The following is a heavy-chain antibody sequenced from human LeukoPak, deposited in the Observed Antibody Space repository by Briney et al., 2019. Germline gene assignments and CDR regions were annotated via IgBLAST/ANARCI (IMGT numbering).Heavy chain of an antibody. CDR3: AKGYSSGWYNWFDP. CDR2: ISESDGST. Sequence: GGSLPLSCAASGFTFSSYAMSWVRQAPGQGRDLVSEISESDGSTYYADSVKGRFTISRDNSKNTLYLQMSSLRAEDTAVYYCAKGYSSGWYNWFDPWGQGNLVTVSS. V-gene: IGHV3-23*01. CDR1: GFTFSSYA. J-gene: IGHJ5*02. D-gene: IGHD6-19*01.